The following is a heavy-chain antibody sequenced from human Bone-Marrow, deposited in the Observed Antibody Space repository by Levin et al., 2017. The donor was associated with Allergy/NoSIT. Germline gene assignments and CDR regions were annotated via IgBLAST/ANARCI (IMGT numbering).Heavy chain of an antibody. Sequence: KISCKASGGTFSSYDINWVRQAPGQGLEWMGGITPIFNSVNYAQKFKGRVTITADESTYTAYMELRSLRSDDTAVYYCARALAAAGLNNWFDPWGQGTLVTVSS. V-gene: IGHV1-69*01. CDR1: GGTFSSYD. D-gene: IGHD6-13*01. CDR2: ITPIFNSV. J-gene: IGHJ5*02. CDR3: ARALAAAGLNNWFDP.